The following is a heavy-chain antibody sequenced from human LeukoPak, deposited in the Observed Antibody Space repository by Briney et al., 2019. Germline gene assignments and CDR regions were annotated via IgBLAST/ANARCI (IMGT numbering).Heavy chain of an antibody. D-gene: IGHD6-13*01. Sequence: GGSLRLSCAASGFTFSTYPMHWVRQAPGKGLEWVSAISGSGGSTYYADSVKGRFTISRDNSKNTLYLQMNSLSAEDTAVYYCARDFRAAAGSISWGQGTLVTVSS. J-gene: IGHJ5*02. CDR1: GFTFSTYP. CDR2: ISGSGGST. V-gene: IGHV3-23*01. CDR3: ARDFRAAAGSIS.